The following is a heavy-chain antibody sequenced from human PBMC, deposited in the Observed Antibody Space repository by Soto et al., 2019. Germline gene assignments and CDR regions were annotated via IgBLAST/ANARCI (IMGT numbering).Heavy chain of an antibody. D-gene: IGHD2-2*01. CDR2: ISGYNSDT. CDR1: GYTFASYG. J-gene: IGHJ4*02. CDR3: ARDRCTGISCYWKYFDY. Sequence: QVQLVQSGAEVKKPGASVKVSCKASGYTFASYGISWVRQAPGQGLEWMGWISGYNSDTKYTQKFQGRVTMTTDTSTSTAYMELRSLRSDDTAVYYCARDRCTGISCYWKYFDYWGQGTLVTVSS. V-gene: IGHV1-18*01.